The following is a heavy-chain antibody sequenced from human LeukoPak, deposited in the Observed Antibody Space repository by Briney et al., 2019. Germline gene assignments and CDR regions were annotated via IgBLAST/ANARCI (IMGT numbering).Heavy chain of an antibody. Sequence: ASVKVSCKASGYTFTSYAMHWVRQAPGQRLEWMGWINAGNGNTKYSQKFQGRVTITRDTSASTAYMELSSLRSEDTAVYYCARDNSGGYVYVWGSYDYWGQGTLDTVSS. CDR3: ARDNSGGYVYVWGSYDY. CDR2: INAGNGNT. CDR1: GYTFTSYA. D-gene: IGHD3-16*01. J-gene: IGHJ4*02. V-gene: IGHV1-3*01.